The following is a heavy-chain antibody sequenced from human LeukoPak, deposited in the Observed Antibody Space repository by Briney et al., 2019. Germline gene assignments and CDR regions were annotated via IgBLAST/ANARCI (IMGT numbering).Heavy chain of an antibody. CDR2: IIPIFGTA. D-gene: IGHD4-17*01. V-gene: IGHV1-69*01. J-gene: IGHJ4*02. CDR3: ARDYDYGDYVLDY. Sequence: GASVNVSCKASGGTFSSYAISWVRQAPGQGLEWMGGIIPIFGTANYAQKFQGRVTITADESTSTAYMELSSLRSEDTAVYYCARDYDYGDYVLDYWGQGTLVTVSS. CDR1: GGTFSSYA.